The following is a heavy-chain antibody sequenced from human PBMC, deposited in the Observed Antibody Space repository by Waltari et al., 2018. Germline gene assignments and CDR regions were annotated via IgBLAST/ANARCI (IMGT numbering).Heavy chain of an antibody. CDR1: GFNFGAYT. CDR3: ARRTVVVGLNAFDV. V-gene: IGHV3-30*03. J-gene: IGHJ3*01. CDR2: VSYDGRDE. Sequence: LVESGGGVVQPGRPTRLSYMAAGFNFGAYTLHGVRQSPGKGLEWVAAVSYDGRDEYYGGSVAGRFSVSRDNFLNTVYLEMNSLTGDDTAMYYCARRTVVVGLNAFDVWGRGTMVTVSS. D-gene: IGHD2-21*01.